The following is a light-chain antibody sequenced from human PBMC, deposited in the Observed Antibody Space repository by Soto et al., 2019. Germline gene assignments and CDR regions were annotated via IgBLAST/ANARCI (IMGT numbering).Light chain of an antibody. J-gene: IGKJ2*01. V-gene: IGKV4-1*01. Sequence: DIVMTQSPDSLAVSLGERATIKCKSSQSVLYSSNNKNYLAWYQQKPGQPPRLLIYWASTRESGVPDRFSGSGSGTYFTLTISSLQAEDVAVYYCQQYYSTPMYTFGQGTKLEIK. CDR1: QSVLYSSNNKNY. CDR2: WAS. CDR3: QQYYSTPMYT.